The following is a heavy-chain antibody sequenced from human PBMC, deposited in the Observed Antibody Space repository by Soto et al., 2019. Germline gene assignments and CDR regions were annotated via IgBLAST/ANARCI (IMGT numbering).Heavy chain of an antibody. CDR2: INGDGTDT. V-gene: IGHV3-74*03. Sequence: EVQLVESGGGLVQPGGSLRLSCAASGFTFSMYWMHWVRQAPGKGLLWVSRINGDGTDTTYADSVKGRFTISRDNAKNTVYLQMDGLRAEDTVVYYCAREVGRGSGSYSLDYWGQETLVTVSS. CDR3: AREVGRGSGSYSLDY. CDR1: GFTFSMYW. J-gene: IGHJ4*02. D-gene: IGHD3-16*01.